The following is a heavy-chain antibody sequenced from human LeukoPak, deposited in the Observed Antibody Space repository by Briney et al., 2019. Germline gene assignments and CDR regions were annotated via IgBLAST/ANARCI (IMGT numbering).Heavy chain of an antibody. CDR3: ARQPHGDYGDY. CDR1: GGSISSGSYY. V-gene: IGHV4-61*02. Sequence: SQTLSLTCTVSGGSISSGSYYWSWIRQPAGKGLEWIGRIYTSGSTNYNPSLKSRVTISVDTSKNQFSLKLSSVTAADTAVYYCARQPHGDYGDYWGQGTLVTVSS. J-gene: IGHJ4*02. D-gene: IGHD4-17*01. CDR2: IYTSGST.